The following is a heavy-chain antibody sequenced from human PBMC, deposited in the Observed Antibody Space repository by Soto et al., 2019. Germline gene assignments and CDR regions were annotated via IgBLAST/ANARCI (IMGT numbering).Heavy chain of an antibody. Sequence: GGSLRLSCAASGFTFSSYGMHWVRQAPGKGLEWVAVISYDGSNKYYADSVKGRFTISRDNSKNTLYLQMNSLRAEDTAVYYCAKDPRLEYMITFGGVIAYFDYWCQGPLVTVS. D-gene: IGHD3-16*02. CDR1: GFTFSSYG. CDR2: ISYDGSNK. CDR3: AKDPRLEYMITFGGVIAYFDY. J-gene: IGHJ4*02. V-gene: IGHV3-30*18.